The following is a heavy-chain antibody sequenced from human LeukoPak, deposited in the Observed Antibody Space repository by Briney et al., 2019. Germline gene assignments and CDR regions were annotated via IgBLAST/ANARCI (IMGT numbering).Heavy chain of an antibody. CDR1: GGSISSGSYY. D-gene: IGHD3-10*01. Sequence: SETLSLTCTVSGGSISSGSYYWSWIRQPPGKGLEWIGYIYYSGSTNYNPSLKSRVTISVDTSKNQFSLKLSSVTAADTAVYYCARGFGGLGSSNYYYYMDVWGKGTTVTISS. CDR3: ARGFGGLGSSNYYYYMDV. J-gene: IGHJ6*03. V-gene: IGHV4-61*01. CDR2: IYYSGST.